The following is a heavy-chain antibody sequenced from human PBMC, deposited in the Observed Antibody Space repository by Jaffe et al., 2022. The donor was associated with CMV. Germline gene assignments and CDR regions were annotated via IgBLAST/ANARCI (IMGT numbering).Heavy chain of an antibody. CDR3: ARDHRDVGAIRRSVTTFDY. CDR2: ISSSSSYT. V-gene: IGHV3-11*06. J-gene: IGHJ4*02. CDR1: GFTFSDYY. D-gene: IGHD4-17*01. Sequence: QVQLVESGGGLVKPGGSLRLSCAASGFTFSDYYMSWIRQAPGKGLEWVSYISSSSSYTNYADSVKGRFTISRDNAKNSLYLQMNSLRAEDTAVYYCARDHRDVGAIRRSVTTFDYWGQGTLVTVSS.